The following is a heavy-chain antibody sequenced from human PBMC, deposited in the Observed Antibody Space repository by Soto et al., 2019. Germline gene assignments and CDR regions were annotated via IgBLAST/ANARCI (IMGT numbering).Heavy chain of an antibody. CDR1: GFTFHNYA. Sequence: PGGSLRLACAASGFTFHNYAMHWVRQAPGKGLEWVAGISWNSGNIDFGDSVKGRFTISRDNAKNSLYLQMNSLRAEDTAVYYCARDYRSYGPFDYWAREP. J-gene: IGHJ4*02. CDR2: ISWNSGNI. D-gene: IGHD5-18*01. CDR3: ARDYRSYGPFDY. V-gene: IGHV3-9*01.